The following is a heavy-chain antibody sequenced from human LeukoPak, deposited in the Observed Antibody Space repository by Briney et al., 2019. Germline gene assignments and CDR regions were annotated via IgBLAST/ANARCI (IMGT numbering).Heavy chain of an antibody. Sequence: GGSLRLSCAASGFTFSSYSMSWVRQAPGKGLEWVSSISSSSSYIYYADSVKGRFTISRDNAKNSLYLQMNSLRAEGTAVYYCTGSGSNYYWGQGTLVTVSS. D-gene: IGHD3-10*01. CDR2: ISSSSSYI. V-gene: IGHV3-21*01. J-gene: IGHJ4*02. CDR1: GFTFSSYS. CDR3: TGSGSNYY.